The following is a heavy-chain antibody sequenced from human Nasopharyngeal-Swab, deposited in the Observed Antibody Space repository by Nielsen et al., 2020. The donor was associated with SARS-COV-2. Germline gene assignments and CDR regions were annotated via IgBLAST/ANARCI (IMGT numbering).Heavy chain of an antibody. CDR3: AGGTYYYCGMDV. CDR2: IYYSGTT. D-gene: IGHD3-16*01. J-gene: IGHJ6*02. V-gene: IGHV4-59*01. Sequence: WIRQPPGKGLEWIGFIYYSGTTSYNLSLMSRVTITVDTSKNQFSLDLNSVTAADTAVYYCAGGTYYYCGMDVWGQGITVTVSS.